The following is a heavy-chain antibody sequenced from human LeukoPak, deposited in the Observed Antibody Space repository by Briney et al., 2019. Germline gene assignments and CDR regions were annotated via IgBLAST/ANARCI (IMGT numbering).Heavy chain of an antibody. Sequence: GGSLRLSCAASGFTFSSYAMSWVRQAPGKGLEWVSAMSGSGGSTYYADSVKGRFTISRDNSKNTLYLQMNSLRAEDTAVYYCAKERRGYCSSTSCSWMDYWGQGTLVTVSS. V-gene: IGHV3-23*01. CDR2: MSGSGGST. CDR3: AKERRGYCSSTSCSWMDY. J-gene: IGHJ4*02. D-gene: IGHD2-2*01. CDR1: GFTFSSYA.